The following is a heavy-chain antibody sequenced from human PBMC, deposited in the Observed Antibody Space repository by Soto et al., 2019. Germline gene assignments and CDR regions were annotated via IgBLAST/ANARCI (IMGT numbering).Heavy chain of an antibody. Sequence: PGESLKISFKGSGYSFTSYWIGWVRQMPGKGLEWMGIIYPGDSDTRYSPSFQGQVTISADKSISTAYLQWSSLKASDTAMYYCARQITRPGRYFDYWGQGTLVTVYS. J-gene: IGHJ4*02. CDR3: ARQITRPGRYFDY. CDR1: GYSFTSYW. V-gene: IGHV5-51*01. CDR2: IYPGDSDT. D-gene: IGHD3-16*01.